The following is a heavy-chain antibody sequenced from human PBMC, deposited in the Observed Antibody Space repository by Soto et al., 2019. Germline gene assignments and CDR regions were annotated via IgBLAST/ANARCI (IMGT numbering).Heavy chain of an antibody. D-gene: IGHD6-13*01. Sequence: QVQLVESGGGVAQPGRSLRLSFAASGFTFSTYGMHWVRQAPGKGLEWGAVIWLVGSNKYYADSVKGRFTISRDNSKNTLYLQMNSLRAEDTAVYYCARDGPEGHSSSWLGYYFDYWGQGTLVTVSS. CDR3: ARDGPEGHSSSWLGYYFDY. CDR1: GFTFSTYG. V-gene: IGHV3-33*01. J-gene: IGHJ4*02. CDR2: IWLVGSNK.